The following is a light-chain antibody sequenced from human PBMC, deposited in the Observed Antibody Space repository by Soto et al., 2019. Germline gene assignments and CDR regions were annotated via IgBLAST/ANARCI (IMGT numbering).Light chain of an antibody. CDR2: EVS. V-gene: IGLV2-14*01. Sequence: QSALTQPASVSGSPGQSITISCTGTSSDVGGYNYVSWHQQHPGKAPKPMIYEVSNRPSGVSNRFSGSKSGNTASLTISGLQAEDEADYYCSSYTGSSTVVFGGGTKLTVL. J-gene: IGLJ2*01. CDR3: SSYTGSSTVV. CDR1: SSDVGGYNY.